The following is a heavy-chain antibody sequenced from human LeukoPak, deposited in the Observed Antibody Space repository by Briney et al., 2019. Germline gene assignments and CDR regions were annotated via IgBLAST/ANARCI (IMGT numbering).Heavy chain of an antibody. CDR2: ITPYNDKT. CDR3: ARRAAVAGPRSYSLDI. CDR1: GYTLVNHG. D-gene: IGHD6-19*01. J-gene: IGHJ3*02. V-gene: IGHV1-18*01. Sequence: GASVQVSCKASGYTLVNHGITWVRQAPGQGLEWMGWITPYNDKTNYAQRFQGRLTMTTETSTNTAYMELRSLRSDDTAVYYCARRAAVAGPRSYSLDIWGQGTMVTVSS.